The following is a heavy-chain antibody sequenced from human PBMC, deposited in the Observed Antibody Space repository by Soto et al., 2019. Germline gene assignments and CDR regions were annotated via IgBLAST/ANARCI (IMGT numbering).Heavy chain of an antibody. CDR2: IIPIFGTA. D-gene: IGHD1-26*01. V-gene: IGHV1-69*12. J-gene: IGHJ6*02. CDR1: GGTFSSYA. Sequence: QVQLVQSGAEVKKPGSSMKVSCKASGGTFSSYAISWVRQAPGQGLEWMGGIIPIFGTANYAQKFQGRVTITADESTSTAYMELSSLRSEDTAVYYCARVWSYYYYYGMDVWGQGTTVTVSS. CDR3: ARVWSYYYYYGMDV.